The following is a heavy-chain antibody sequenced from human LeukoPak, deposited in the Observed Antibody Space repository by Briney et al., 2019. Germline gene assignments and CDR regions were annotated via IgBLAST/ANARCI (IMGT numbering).Heavy chain of an antibody. D-gene: IGHD3-10*01. CDR1: GFTFSSYA. V-gene: IGHV3-23*01. CDR2: ISGSGGST. J-gene: IGHJ4*02. CDR3: AKASFYYGSGSYYKY. Sequence: GGSLRLSCAASGFTFSSYAMSWVRQAPGKGLEWVPAISGSGGSTYYADSVKGRFTISRDNSKNTLYLQMNSLRAEDTAVYYCAKASFYYGSGSYYKYWGQGTLVTVSS.